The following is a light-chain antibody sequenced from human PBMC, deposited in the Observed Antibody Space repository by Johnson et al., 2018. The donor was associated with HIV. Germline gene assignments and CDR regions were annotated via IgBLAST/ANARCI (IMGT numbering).Light chain of an antibody. V-gene: IGLV1-51*01. CDR2: DNN. J-gene: IGLJ1*01. CDR3: GTWDSSLSKV. Sequence: QSVLTQPPSVSAAPGQKVTISCSGSSSDMGNYAVSWYQQLPGTAPKLLIYDNNKRPSGIPDRFSGSKSGTSATLGITGLPTGDEADYYCGTWDSSLSKVFGTGTKVTVL. CDR1: SSDMGNYA.